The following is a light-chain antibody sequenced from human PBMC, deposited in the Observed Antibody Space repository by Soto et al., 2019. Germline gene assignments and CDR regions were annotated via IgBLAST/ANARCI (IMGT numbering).Light chain of an antibody. J-gene: IGLJ1*01. V-gene: IGLV2-14*01. Sequence: QSALTQPASVSGSPGQSITISCTGTSSDVGGYNYVSWYQQHPGKAPKLMIYEVSNRPSGVSNRFSGSKSGTTASLTISGLQAEDEADYYCSSYTSSSTLDLFGTGTKLTVL. CDR1: SSDVGGYNY. CDR3: SSYTSSSTLDL. CDR2: EVS.